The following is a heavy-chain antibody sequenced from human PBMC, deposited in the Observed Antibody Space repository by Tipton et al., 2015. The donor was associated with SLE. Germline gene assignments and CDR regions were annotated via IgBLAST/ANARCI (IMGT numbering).Heavy chain of an antibody. Sequence: TLSLTCTVSGGSISSHYWSWIRQPPGKGLEWIGSIYYRGSTNYNPSLKSRVTISVDTSKNQFSLKLSSVTAADTALYYCARGTNYDSSGYYSYWGQGTLVTVSS. CDR1: GGSISSHY. V-gene: IGHV4-59*08. CDR3: ARGTNYDSSGYYSY. CDR2: IYYRGST. J-gene: IGHJ4*02. D-gene: IGHD3-22*01.